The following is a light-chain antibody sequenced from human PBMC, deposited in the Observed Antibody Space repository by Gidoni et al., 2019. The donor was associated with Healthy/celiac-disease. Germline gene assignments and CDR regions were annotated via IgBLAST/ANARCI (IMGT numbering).Light chain of an antibody. CDR1: QSVSSSY. V-gene: IGKV3-20*01. Sequence: EIVLTQSPGTLSLSPGERATLSCRASQSVSSSYLAWYQQKPGQAPRLLIYGASSRAPSIPDRFSGSGSGTDFTLTISRLEPEDFAVYYCQQYGSSPSLTFGGXTKVEIK. CDR2: GAS. J-gene: IGKJ4*01. CDR3: QQYGSSPSLT.